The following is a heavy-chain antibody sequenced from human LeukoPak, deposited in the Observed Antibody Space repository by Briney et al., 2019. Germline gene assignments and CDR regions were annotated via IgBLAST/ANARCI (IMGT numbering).Heavy chain of an antibody. CDR1: GFTFSSYA. Sequence: PGGSLRLSCAASGFTFSSYAMHWVRQAPGKGLEWVAVMSYDGSNKYYADSVKGRFTISRDNSKNTLYLQMNSLRAEDTAVYYCARGPPSYDSSGYYPLEYWGQGTLVTVSS. D-gene: IGHD3-22*01. CDR3: ARGPPSYDSSGYYPLEY. CDR2: MSYDGSNK. V-gene: IGHV3-30-3*01. J-gene: IGHJ4*02.